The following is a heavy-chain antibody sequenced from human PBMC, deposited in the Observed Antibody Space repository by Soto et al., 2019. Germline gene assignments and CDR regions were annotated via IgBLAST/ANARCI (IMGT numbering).Heavy chain of an antibody. V-gene: IGHV4-59*08. D-gene: IGHD6-19*01. Sequence: LSLTCTVSGGSISSYYWSWIRQPPGKGLEWIGYIYYSGSTNYNPSLKSRVTISVDTSKNQFSLKLSSVTAADTAVYYCARHWSSSGWYTEIEYFDYWGQGTLVTVSS. CDR2: IYYSGST. CDR1: GGSISSYY. J-gene: IGHJ4*02. CDR3: ARHWSSSGWYTEIEYFDY.